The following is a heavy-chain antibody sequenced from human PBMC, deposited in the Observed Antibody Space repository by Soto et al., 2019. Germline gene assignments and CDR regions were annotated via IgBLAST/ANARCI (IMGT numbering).Heavy chain of an antibody. CDR2: IRSKGNSYAT. CDR3: TRLLSDAFDI. Sequence: LRLSCAASGFTFSGSAMHWVRQASGKGLEWVGRIRSKGNSYATAYAASVKGRFTISRDDSKNTAYLQMNSLKTEDTAVYYCTRLLSDAFDIWGQGTAVTVS. J-gene: IGHJ3*02. CDR1: GFTFSGSA. V-gene: IGHV3-73*01.